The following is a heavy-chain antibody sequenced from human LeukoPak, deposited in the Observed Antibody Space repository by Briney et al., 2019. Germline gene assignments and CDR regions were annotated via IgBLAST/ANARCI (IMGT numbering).Heavy chain of an antibody. Sequence: TSETLSLTCTVSGGSIRNYYWSWIRQPPGKGLEWIGYIYYSGSTNYNPSLKSRVTISVDTSKNQFSLKLSSVTAADTAVYYCARDSFGHTTWGQGTLVTVSS. CDR2: IYYSGST. CDR1: GGSIRNYY. D-gene: IGHD3-16*01. CDR3: ARDSFGHTT. V-gene: IGHV4-59*01. J-gene: IGHJ5*02.